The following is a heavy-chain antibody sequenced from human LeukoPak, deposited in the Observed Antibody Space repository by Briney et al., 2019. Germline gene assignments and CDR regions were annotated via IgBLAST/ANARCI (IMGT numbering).Heavy chain of an antibody. CDR2: ISTSGSGGAT. J-gene: IGHJ4*02. D-gene: IGHD6-6*01. CDR3: ARAPGSLVSIAARPYYFDF. Sequence: GGSLRLSCAASGLTFSNYAMSWVRQAPGKGLEWVSAISTSGSGGATYYADSVKGRFTISRDSPKNTLYLQMNSLRAEDTAVYYCARAPGSLVSIAARPYYFDFWGQGTLVTVSS. CDR1: GLTFSNYA. V-gene: IGHV3-23*01.